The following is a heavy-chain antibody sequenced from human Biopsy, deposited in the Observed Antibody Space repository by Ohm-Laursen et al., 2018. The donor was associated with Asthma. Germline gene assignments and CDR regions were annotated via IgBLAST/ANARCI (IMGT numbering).Heavy chain of an antibody. CDR3: ARGIYDMDV. V-gene: IGHV3-33*01. CDR2: IWNDGNKN. Sequence: SLRLSCSASGFTFSKNGMHWVRQAPGKGLEWVALIWNDGNKNYYADSVRGRFTISRDNSRNMLYLQMNSLRAEDTAVYFCARGIYDMDVRGQGTTVTVSS. CDR1: GFTFSKNG. J-gene: IGHJ6*02.